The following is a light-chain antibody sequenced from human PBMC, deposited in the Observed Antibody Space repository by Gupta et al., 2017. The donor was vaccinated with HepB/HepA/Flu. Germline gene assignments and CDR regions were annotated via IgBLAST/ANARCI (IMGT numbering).Light chain of an antibody. CDR2: DAS. CDR1: QSVSSY. CDR3: QQDNNCPST. J-gene: IGKJ5*01. Sequence: IVLAQSPATLSLSPGERATLSCRASQSVSSYLAWYQQKPGQAPRLLIYDASNRATGIATRFSGSGSGTEFTLIISSLEPEDFAVYYCQQDNNCPSTFGHGTSLEIK. V-gene: IGKV3-11*01.